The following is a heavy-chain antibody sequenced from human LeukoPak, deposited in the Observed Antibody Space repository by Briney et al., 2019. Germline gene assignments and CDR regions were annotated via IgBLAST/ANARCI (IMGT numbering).Heavy chain of an antibody. D-gene: IGHD4-23*01. CDR2: IENSGRT. J-gene: IGHJ4*02. CDR3: ARGRYGGYFDC. V-gene: IGHV4-59*01. Sequence: PSETLSLTCIVSGGSITSGYWSWIRQPPGKGLEWIGYIENSGRTEYNPSLMSRITISVDTSKIQFSLMLSPVTAADTAVYYCARGRYGGYFDCWGQGTLVTVSS. CDR1: GGSITSGY.